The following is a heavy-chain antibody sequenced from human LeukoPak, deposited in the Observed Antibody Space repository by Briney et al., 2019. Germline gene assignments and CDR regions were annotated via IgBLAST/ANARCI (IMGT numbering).Heavy chain of an antibody. D-gene: IGHD3-10*01. Sequence: ASVKVSCKVSGYTLTELSMHWVRQAPGKGLEWMGGFDPEDGETIYAQKFQGRVTMTEDTSTDTAYMELSSLRSEDTAVYYCATKRPGSANFDYWGQGTLVTVSS. CDR1: GYTLTELS. CDR2: FDPEDGET. CDR3: ATKRPGSANFDY. V-gene: IGHV1-24*01. J-gene: IGHJ4*02.